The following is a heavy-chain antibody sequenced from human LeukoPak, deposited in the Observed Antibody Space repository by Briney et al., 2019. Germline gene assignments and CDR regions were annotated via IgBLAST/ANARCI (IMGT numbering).Heavy chain of an antibody. V-gene: IGHV1-2*02. CDR2: INPNSGGA. Sequence: ASVNVSCKASGYTFTGYYMHWVRQAPGQGLEWMGWINPNSGGANYAQKFQGRVTMTRDTSISTAYMELSRLRSDDTAVYYCARENYDILTGRTYIDYWGQGTLVTVSS. D-gene: IGHD3-9*01. J-gene: IGHJ4*02. CDR3: ARENYDILTGRTYIDY. CDR1: GYTFTGYY.